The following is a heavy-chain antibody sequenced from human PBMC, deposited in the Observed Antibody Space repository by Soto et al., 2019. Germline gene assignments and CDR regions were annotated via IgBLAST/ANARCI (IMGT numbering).Heavy chain of an antibody. D-gene: IGHD5-18*01. V-gene: IGHV1-69*13. Sequence: AVKVSCKASGGTFSSYAISWVRQAPGQGLEWMGGIIPIFGTANYAQKFQGRVTITADESTSTAYMELSSLRSEDTAVYYCARVIRGYSYGIFDYWGQGTMVTVSS. CDR1: GGTFSSYA. J-gene: IGHJ4*02. CDR2: IIPIFGTA. CDR3: ARVIRGYSYGIFDY.